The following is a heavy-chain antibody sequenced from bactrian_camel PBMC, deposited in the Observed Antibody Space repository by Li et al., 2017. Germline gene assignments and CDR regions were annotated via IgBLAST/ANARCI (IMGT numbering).Heavy chain of an antibody. J-gene: IGHJ4*01. D-gene: IGHD5*01. V-gene: IGHV3S55*01. CDR2: LMKDGSE. CDR3: AGSYEYMY. Sequence: HVQLVESGGGSMQSGGSLRLSCTASGFSVVESDMGWYRQAPGHECELVGTLMKDGSEYYTPSLEGRFTISRENAANTLHLEMNSLKPEDTAVYYCAGSYEYMYWGQGTQVTVS. CDR1: GFSVVESD.